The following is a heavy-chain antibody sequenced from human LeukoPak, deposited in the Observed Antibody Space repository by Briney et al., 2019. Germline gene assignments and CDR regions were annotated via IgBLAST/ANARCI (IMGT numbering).Heavy chain of an antibody. CDR3: AKDRKVVPVGDV. J-gene: IGHJ6*02. V-gene: IGHV3-23*01. CDR2: ISGSGGST. Sequence: SGGSLRLSCAASGFPFSSYAMSWVRQAPGKGLEWVSAISGSGGSTYYADSVKGRFTISRDNSKNTLYLQMNSLRAEDTAVYYCAKDRKVVPVGDVWGQGTTVTVSS. CDR1: GFPFSSYA. D-gene: IGHD2-15*01.